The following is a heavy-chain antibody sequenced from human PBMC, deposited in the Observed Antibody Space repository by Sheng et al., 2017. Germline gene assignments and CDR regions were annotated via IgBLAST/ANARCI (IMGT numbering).Heavy chain of an antibody. CDR2: IIPIFGTA. D-gene: IGHD3-16*01. J-gene: IGHJ4*02. CDR3: ARGATYYDYIWGSYALDY. V-gene: IGHV1-69*01. CDR1: RHLQQLC. Sequence: QVQLVQSGAEVKKPWVLGEGLLQGFWRHLQQLCYQLGATGPLDKGLSGWEGIIPIFGTANYAQKFQGRVTITADESTSTAYMELSSLRSEDTAVYYCARGATYYDYIWGSYALDYWGQGTLVTVSS.